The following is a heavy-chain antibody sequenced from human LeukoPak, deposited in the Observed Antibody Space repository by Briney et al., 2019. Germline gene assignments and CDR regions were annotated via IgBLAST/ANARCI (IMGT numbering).Heavy chain of an antibody. Sequence: SETLSLTCAVYGGSFSGYYWSWIRQPPGKGLEWIGEINHSGSTNYNPSLKSRVTISVDTSKNQFPLKLSSVTVADTAVYYCARYCSSTSCYAYWGQGTLVTVSS. CDR3: ARYCSSTSCYAY. V-gene: IGHV4-34*01. CDR1: GGSFSGYY. D-gene: IGHD2-2*01. J-gene: IGHJ4*02. CDR2: INHSGST.